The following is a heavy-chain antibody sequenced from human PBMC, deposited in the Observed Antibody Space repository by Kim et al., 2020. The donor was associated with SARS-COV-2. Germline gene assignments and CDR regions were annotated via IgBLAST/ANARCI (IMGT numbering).Heavy chain of an antibody. CDR3: AKWGYCSSTSCYTTHDAFDI. V-gene: IGHV3-23*01. CDR1: GFTFSSYA. D-gene: IGHD2-2*02. CDR2: ISGSGGST. J-gene: IGHJ3*02. Sequence: GGSLRLSCAASGFTFSSYAMSWVRQAPGKGLEWVSAISGSGGSTYYADSVKGRFTISRDNSKNTLYLQMNSLRAEDTAVYYCAKWGYCSSTSCYTTHDAFDIWGQGTMVTVSS.